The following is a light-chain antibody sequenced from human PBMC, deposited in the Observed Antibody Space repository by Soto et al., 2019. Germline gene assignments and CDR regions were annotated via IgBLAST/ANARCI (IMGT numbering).Light chain of an antibody. Sequence: QSVLTQPASVSGSPGQSITVSCTGTSDDVGKYNYVSWYQQHPGKAPKLIISEVNNRPSGVSIRFSGSKSGNTASLTISGLQAEDEAEYFCNSYTSRSLYVFGSGTKVTVL. CDR1: SDDVGKYNY. J-gene: IGLJ1*01. CDR3: NSYTSRSLYV. V-gene: IGLV2-14*01. CDR2: EVN.